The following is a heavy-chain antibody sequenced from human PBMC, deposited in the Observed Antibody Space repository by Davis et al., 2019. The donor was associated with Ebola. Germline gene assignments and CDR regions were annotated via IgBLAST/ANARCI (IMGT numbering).Heavy chain of an antibody. J-gene: IGHJ4*02. CDR1: GYRFTSHW. CDR2: IYPGDSDT. D-gene: IGHD4-17*01. V-gene: IGHV5-51*01. Sequence: PGGSLRLSCKGSGYRFTSHWIGWVRQMPGKGLEWMGSIYPGDSDTRSSPSFEGQVTTSVDKSISTAYLQWSSLKASDTATYYCARQTTVTTDFDYWGQGTLVTVSS. CDR3: ARQTTVTTDFDY.